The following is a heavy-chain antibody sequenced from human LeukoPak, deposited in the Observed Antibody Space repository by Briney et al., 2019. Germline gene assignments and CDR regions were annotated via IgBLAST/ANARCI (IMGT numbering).Heavy chain of an antibody. CDR1: GFIFDDFA. CDR2: ITWDGGST. Sequence: PGGSLRLSCAASGFIFDDFAMHWVRQTPGKGLEWVSVITWDGGSTSYGDSVKGRFTISRDNSKNSLYLQMNSLRVEDTALYYCAKDNYGSGSYFEDWGQGTLVTVSS. J-gene: IGHJ4*02. D-gene: IGHD3-10*01. V-gene: IGHV3-43D*03. CDR3: AKDNYGSGSYFED.